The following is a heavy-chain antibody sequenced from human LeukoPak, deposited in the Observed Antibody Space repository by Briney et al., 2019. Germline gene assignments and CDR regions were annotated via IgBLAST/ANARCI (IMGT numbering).Heavy chain of an antibody. D-gene: IGHD1-26*01. CDR2: INAGNGNT. CDR3: ARETLRFGQMGARGSAFDI. CDR1: GYTFTGYY. Sequence: ASVKVSCKASGYTFTGYYMHWVRQAPGQGLEWMGWINAGNGNTKYSQEFQGRVTITRDTSASTAYMELSSLRSEDMAVYYCARETLRFGQMGARGSAFDIWGQGTIVTVSS. V-gene: IGHV1-3*03. J-gene: IGHJ3*02.